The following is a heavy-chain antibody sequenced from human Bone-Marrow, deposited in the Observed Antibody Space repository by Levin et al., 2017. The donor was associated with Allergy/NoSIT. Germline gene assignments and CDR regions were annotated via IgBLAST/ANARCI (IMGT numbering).Heavy chain of an antibody. D-gene: IGHD1-1*01. V-gene: IGHV3-30*18. CDR1: GVTFGSYG. J-gene: IGHJ4*02. CDR2: ISYLGTNR. Sequence: SCAVSGVTFGSYGMHWVRQAPGEGLEWVAFISYLGTNRYYADSVKGRFTISRDDSKNSVYLHMKSLRAEDTALYYCAKDWRWKKEYNKRTFDYWGQGTLVTVSS. CDR3: AKDWRWKKEYNKRTFDY.